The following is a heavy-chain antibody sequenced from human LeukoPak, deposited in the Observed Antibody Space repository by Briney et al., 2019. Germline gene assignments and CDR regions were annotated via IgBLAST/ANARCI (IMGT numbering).Heavy chain of an antibody. J-gene: IGHJ2*01. CDR2: IYYSGST. CDR1: GGSISSSSYY. D-gene: IGHD6-13*01. CDR3: ARVYYSSSYDYWYFDL. Sequence: ASETLSLTCTVSGGSISSSSYYWGWIRQPPGKGLEWIGSIYYSGSTYYNPSLKSRVTISVDTSKNQFSLKLSSVTAADTAVYYCARVYYSSSYDYWYFDLWGRGTLVTVSS. V-gene: IGHV4-39*07.